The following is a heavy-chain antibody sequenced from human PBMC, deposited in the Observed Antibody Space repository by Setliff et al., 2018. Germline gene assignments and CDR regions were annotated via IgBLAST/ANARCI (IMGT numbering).Heavy chain of an antibody. Sequence: SETLSLTCTVSGGSISSGGYYWSWIRQHPGKGLEWIGYMYYSGDTNYNPSLKSRVTISVDTSKNQFSLELRSVTAADTAVYYCARLPPLHTPMALTFDYWGQGILVTVS. J-gene: IGHJ4*02. CDR3: ARLPPLHTPMALTFDY. CDR1: GGSISSGGYY. CDR2: MYYSGDT. V-gene: IGHV4-31*03. D-gene: IGHD5-18*01.